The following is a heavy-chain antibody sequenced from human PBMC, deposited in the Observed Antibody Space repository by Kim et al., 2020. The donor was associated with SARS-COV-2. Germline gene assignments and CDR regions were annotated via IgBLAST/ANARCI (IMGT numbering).Heavy chain of an antibody. J-gene: IGHJ4*02. CDR1: GFTFSSYG. Sequence: GGSRRLSCAASGFTFSSYGMHWVRQAPGKGLEWVAVISYDGSNKYYADSVKGRFTISRDNSKNTLYLQMNSLRAEDTAVYYCANGDYSIGLVDYWGQGTLVTVSS. V-gene: IGHV3-30*18. D-gene: IGHD4-4*01. CDR2: ISYDGSNK. CDR3: ANGDYSIGLVDY.